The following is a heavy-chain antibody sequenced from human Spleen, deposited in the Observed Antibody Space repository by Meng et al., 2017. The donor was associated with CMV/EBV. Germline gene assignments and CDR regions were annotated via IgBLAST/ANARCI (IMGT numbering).Heavy chain of an antibody. CDR2: ITWNSGRI. Sequence: SLKISCAATGFTFDDYAMHWVRQAPGKGLEWVSGITWNSGRIAYADSVKGRFTISRDNAKNTVYLQMNSLSAEDTAVYYCARDPYTLMVLYFFDYWGQGTLVTVSS. CDR1: GFTFDDYA. J-gene: IGHJ4*02. V-gene: IGHV3-9*01. D-gene: IGHD5-18*01. CDR3: ARDPYTLMVLYFFDY.